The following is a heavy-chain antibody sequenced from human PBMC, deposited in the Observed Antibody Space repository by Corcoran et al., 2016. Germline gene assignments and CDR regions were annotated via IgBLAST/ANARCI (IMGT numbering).Heavy chain of an antibody. CDR3: ERDGGVTAAASYYGMDV. CDR2: IYPGDSDT. V-gene: IGHV5-51*01. D-gene: IGHD2-2*01. Sequence: EVQLVQSGAEVKKPGESLKISCKGSGYSFTSYWIGWVRQMPGKGLEWMGIIYPGDSDTRYGPSFQGQVTISADKSISTAYLQWSSVKASATAMYYCERDGGVTAAASYYGMDVWGQGTTVTVS. J-gene: IGHJ6*02. CDR1: GYSFTSYW.